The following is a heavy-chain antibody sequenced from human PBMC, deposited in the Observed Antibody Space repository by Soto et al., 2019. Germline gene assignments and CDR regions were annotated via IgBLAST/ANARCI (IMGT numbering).Heavy chain of an antibody. D-gene: IGHD6-6*01. J-gene: IGHJ4*02. CDR3: PPSLDSSSSGFFDY. CDR1: GFSLSTSGLG. V-gene: IGHV2-5*02. CDR2: IYWEYDK. Sequence: QITLKESGPTLVKPTQTLTLTCTFSGFSLSTSGLGVGWIRQPPGKALEWLALIYWEYDKRYSPSLKSRLTIPKYTSKNQVVLTMTNMDPVDTATYYCPPSLDSSSSGFFDYWGQGTLVTVSS.